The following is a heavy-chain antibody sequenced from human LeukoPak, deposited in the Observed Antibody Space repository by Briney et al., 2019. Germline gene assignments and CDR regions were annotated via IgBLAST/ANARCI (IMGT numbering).Heavy chain of an antibody. J-gene: IGHJ5*02. V-gene: IGHV1-2*02. CDR3: ARVLFPSGPTHCFDP. D-gene: IGHD2-21*01. CDR1: GYIFSGHY. CDR2: INPASGGT. Sequence: ASEKVSCKASGYIFSGHYIQWVRQAPGQGLEWMGWINPASGGTNNAQKFHGRVTMTTDTSISTLYMELNSLRSDDTAVYYCARVLFPSGPTHCFDPWGQGTLVTVSS.